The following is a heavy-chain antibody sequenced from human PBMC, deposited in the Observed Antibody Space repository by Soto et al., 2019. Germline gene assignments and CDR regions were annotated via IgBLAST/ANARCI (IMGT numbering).Heavy chain of an antibody. V-gene: IGHV3-33*01. D-gene: IGHD1-26*01. J-gene: IGHJ4*02. Sequence: GGSLRLSCTASGFILSDYGMHWVRQAPGKGLEWVAVIWYDGSNKYYADSVKGRFTISRDNLKNTVFLQTNSLRAEDAAVYYCARDPSGTYRPGDFDYWGQGTLVTVSS. CDR2: IWYDGSNK. CDR1: GFILSDYG. CDR3: ARDPSGTYRPGDFDY.